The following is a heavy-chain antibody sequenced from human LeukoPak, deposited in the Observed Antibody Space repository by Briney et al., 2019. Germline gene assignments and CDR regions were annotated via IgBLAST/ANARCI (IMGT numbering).Heavy chain of an antibody. CDR3: ARGRVPAARNWFDP. D-gene: IGHD2-2*01. CDR2: INRSGST. CDR1: GGSFSGYY. Sequence: PSETLSLTCAVYGGSFSGYYWSWLRQPPGKGLEWIGEINRSGSTNYNPSLKSRVTISVDTSKNQFSLKLSSVTAADTAVYYCARGRVPAARNWFDPWGQGTLVTVSS. V-gene: IGHV4-34*01. J-gene: IGHJ5*02.